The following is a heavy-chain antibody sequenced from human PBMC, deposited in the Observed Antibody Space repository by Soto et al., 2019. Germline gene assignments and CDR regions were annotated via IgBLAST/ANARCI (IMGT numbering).Heavy chain of an antibody. V-gene: IGHV3-30*18. CDR2: ISYDGSNK. D-gene: IGHD4-17*01. CDR1: GFTFSSYG. J-gene: IGHJ6*02. CDR3: AKYGGEDYSYYYGMGV. Sequence: GSLRLSCAASGFTFSSYGMHWVRQAPGKGLEWVAVISYDGSNKYYADSVKGRFTISRDNSKNTLYLQMNSLRAEDTAVYYCAKYGGEDYSYYYGMGVWGQGTTVTVSS.